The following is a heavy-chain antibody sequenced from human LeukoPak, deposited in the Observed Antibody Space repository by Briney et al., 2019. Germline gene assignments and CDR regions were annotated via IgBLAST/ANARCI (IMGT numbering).Heavy chain of an antibody. V-gene: IGHV3-48*04. CDR2: ISSSSSTI. CDR3: ARDYRAARDC. CDR1: GFTFSSYS. Sequence: PGGSLRLSCAASGFTFSSYSMNWVRQAPGKGLEWVSYISSSSSTIYYADSVKGRFTISRDNAKNSLYLQMNSVRAEDTAVYYCARDYRAARDCWGQGTLVTVSS. D-gene: IGHD1-26*01. J-gene: IGHJ4*02.